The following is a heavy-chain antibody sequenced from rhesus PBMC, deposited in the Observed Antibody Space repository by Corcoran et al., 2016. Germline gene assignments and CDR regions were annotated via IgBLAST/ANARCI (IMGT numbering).Heavy chain of an antibody. D-gene: IGHD2-27*01. CDR1: GYSISSGYD. J-gene: IGHJ4*01. Sequence: QVQLQESGPGVVKPSETLSLNCAVSGYSISSGYDWSWVRQPPGKGLEWIGYIYGSSGSTNDNPSLKNRVTISKDTSKNHFSLTLSSGTAADTAVYYCARGAGYLRYWGQGVLVTVSS. V-gene: IGHV4-76*01. CDR3: ARGAGYLRY. CDR2: IYGSSGST.